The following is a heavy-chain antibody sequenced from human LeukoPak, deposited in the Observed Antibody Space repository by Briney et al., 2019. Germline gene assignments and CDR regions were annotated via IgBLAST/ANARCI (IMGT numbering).Heavy chain of an antibody. CDR1: GFSLSPPAMC. CDR2: IDWDDDK. Sequence: SGPALVKPTQTPTLTCTFSGFSLSPPAMCVTWIRQPPGKALGWLARIDWDDDKFYSPSLRTRLTISKATPKDQVVVRMTNMDPVGTGTYYCARMTPDSPSFDYWGQGALITVSS. D-gene: IGHD2-15*01. CDR3: ARMTPDSPSFDY. J-gene: IGHJ4*02. V-gene: IGHV2-70*17.